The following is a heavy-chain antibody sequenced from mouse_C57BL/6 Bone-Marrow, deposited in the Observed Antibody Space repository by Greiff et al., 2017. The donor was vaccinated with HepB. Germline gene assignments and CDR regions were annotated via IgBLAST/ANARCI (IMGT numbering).Heavy chain of an antibody. Sequence: QVHVKQSGAELARPGASVKLSCKASGYTFTSYGISWVKQRTGQGLEWIGEIYPRSGNTYYNEKFKGKATLTADKSSSTAYMELRSLTSEDSAVYFCARGQLRLRGYFDYWGQGTTLTVSS. CDR3: ARGQLRLRGYFDY. D-gene: IGHD3-2*02. CDR1: GYTFTSYG. J-gene: IGHJ2*01. V-gene: IGHV1-81*01. CDR2: IYPRSGNT.